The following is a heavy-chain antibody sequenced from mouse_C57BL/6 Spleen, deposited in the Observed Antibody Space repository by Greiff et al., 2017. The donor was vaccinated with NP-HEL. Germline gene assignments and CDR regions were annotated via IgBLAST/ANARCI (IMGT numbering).Heavy chain of an antibody. CDR1: GYTFTNYW. V-gene: IGHV1-63*01. J-gene: IGHJ2*01. D-gene: IGHD4-1*01. CDR3: ARSSNWDGFDY. Sequence: QVQLQQSGAELVRPGPSVKMSCKASGYTFTNYWIGWAKQRPGHGLEWIGDIYPGGGYTNYNEKFKGKATLTADKSSSTAYMQFSSLTSEDSAIYYCARSSNWDGFDYWGQGTTLTVSS. CDR2: IYPGGGYT.